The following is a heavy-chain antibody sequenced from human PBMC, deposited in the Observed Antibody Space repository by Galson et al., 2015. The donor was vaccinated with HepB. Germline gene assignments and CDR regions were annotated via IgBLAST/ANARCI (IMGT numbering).Heavy chain of an antibody. D-gene: IGHD3-10*01. CDR2: ISWNSGSI. CDR3: AKGAAGSAFDI. J-gene: IGHJ3*02. Sequence: SLRLSCAASGFTFDDYAMHWVRQAPGKGLEWVSGISWNSGSIGYADSVKGRFTISRDNAKNSLYLQMNSLRAEDTALYYCAKGAAGSAFDIWGQGTMVTVSS. CDR1: GFTFDDYA. V-gene: IGHV3-9*01.